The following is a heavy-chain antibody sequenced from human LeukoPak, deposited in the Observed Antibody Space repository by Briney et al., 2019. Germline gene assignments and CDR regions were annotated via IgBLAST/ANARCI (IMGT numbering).Heavy chain of an antibody. CDR1: GFTFSIFI. J-gene: IGHJ4*02. CDR2: ISSSSSKI. CDR3: ARVYGDSNY. D-gene: IGHD4-17*01. V-gene: IGHV3-21*01. Sequence: GGSLRLSCAASGFTFSIFIMHWVRQAPGKGLEWVSSISSSSSKIYYADSVKGRFTISRDNAKNSLYLQMSSLRAEDTAVYYCARVYGDSNYWGQGTLVTVSS.